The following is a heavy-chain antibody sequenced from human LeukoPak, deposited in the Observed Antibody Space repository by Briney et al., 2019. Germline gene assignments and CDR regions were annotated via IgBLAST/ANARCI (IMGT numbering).Heavy chain of an antibody. CDR3: AKYLIPTSVLMDV. CDR2: ISYDGSIK. J-gene: IGHJ6*02. D-gene: IGHD1-1*01. Sequence: GGSLRLSCAASGFSFSSCGMHWVRQAPGKGLEWVVLISYDGSIKYYADFVKGRFTISRDNSKSTLYLQMNSLGADDTAVYYCAKYLIPTSVLMDVWGQGTTVTVSS. CDR1: GFSFSSCG. V-gene: IGHV3-30*18.